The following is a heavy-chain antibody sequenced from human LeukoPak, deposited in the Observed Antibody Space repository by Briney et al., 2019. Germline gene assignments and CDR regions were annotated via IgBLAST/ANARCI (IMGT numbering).Heavy chain of an antibody. J-gene: IGHJ4*02. Sequence: SETLSLTCTVSGGSISSYYWSWIRQPPGKGLEWIGYIYTSGSTNYNPSLKSRVTISVDTSKNQFSLKLSSVTAADTAVYYCVRGMYSSSSGPWDYWGQGTLVTVSS. D-gene: IGHD6-6*01. CDR3: VRGMYSSSSGPWDY. CDR1: GGSISSYY. CDR2: IYTSGST. V-gene: IGHV4-4*09.